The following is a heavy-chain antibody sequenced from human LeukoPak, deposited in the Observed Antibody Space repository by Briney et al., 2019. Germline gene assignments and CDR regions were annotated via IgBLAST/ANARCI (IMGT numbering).Heavy chain of an antibody. Sequence: ASVKVSCKASGYTFTGYYMHWVRQAPGQGLEWMGWINPNSGGTNYAQKFQGRVTMTRDTSISTAYMELSRLRSDDTAVYYCARVKRSAAAGVPYYYYMDVWGKGTTVTVSS. V-gene: IGHV1-2*02. CDR3: ARVKRSAAAGVPYYYYMDV. CDR1: GYTFTGYY. CDR2: INPNSGGT. J-gene: IGHJ6*03. D-gene: IGHD6-13*01.